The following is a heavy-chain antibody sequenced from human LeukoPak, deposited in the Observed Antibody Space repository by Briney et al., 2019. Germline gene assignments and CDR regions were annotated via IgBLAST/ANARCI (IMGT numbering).Heavy chain of an antibody. V-gene: IGHV3-9*01. Sequence: GGSLRLSCAASGFTFDDYAMHWVRQAPGKGLEWVSGINWNSGSVGYADSVKGRFTISRDNAKNSLYLQMNSLRAEDTAVYYCARATDYYDSSGYYYEAFDIWGQGTMVTVSS. CDR3: ARATDYYDSSGYYYEAFDI. CDR1: GFTFDDYA. J-gene: IGHJ3*02. D-gene: IGHD3-22*01. CDR2: INWNSGSV.